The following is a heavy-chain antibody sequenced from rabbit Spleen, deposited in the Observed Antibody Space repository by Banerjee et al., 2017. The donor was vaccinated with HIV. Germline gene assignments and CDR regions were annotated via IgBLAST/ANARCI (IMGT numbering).Heavy chain of an antibody. D-gene: IGHD6-1*01. J-gene: IGHJ6*01. CDR2: IDTGSSDFT. CDR1: GFSFSNKAV. CDR3: ARGPIHYSTYGYAPYAYSSDYYGMDL. Sequence: QEQLEESGGGLVKPGASLTLTCKASGFSFSNKAVMCWVRQAPGKGLEWIACIDTGSSDFTYFASWAKGRFTISKTSSTTVTLQMTSLTAADTATYFCARGPIHYSTYGYAPYAYSSDYYGMDLWGQGTLVTVS. V-gene: IGHV1S45*01.